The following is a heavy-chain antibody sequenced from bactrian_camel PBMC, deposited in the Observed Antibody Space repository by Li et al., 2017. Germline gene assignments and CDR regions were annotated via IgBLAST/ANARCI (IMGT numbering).Heavy chain of an antibody. CDR1: GFTFSSYY. Sequence: HVQLVESGGGLVQPGGSLRLSCAASGFTFSSYYMSWVRQAPGKGLEWVSSIYSDGSNTDYADSVKGRFTISQDNSKNTLFLQMNVLRPEDTAMYYCAARKVARGSHFSLGRAPALRRDEYNFWGQGTQVTVS. CDR3: AARKVARGSHFSLGRAPALRRDEYNF. V-gene: IGHV3-2*01. J-gene: IGHJ4*01. D-gene: IGHD2*01. CDR2: IYSDGSNT.